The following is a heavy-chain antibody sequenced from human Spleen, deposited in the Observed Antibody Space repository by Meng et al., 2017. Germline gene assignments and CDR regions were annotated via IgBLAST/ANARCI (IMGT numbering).Heavy chain of an antibody. Sequence: GGSLRLSCEASGFTFSSYGMHWVRQAPGKGLEWVAAIWYDGSNKYYADSVKGRVTISKDNSRTTLYLQMNSLRAEDTAVYYCSGHVDYWGQGTLVTVSS. J-gene: IGHJ4*02. CDR2: IWYDGSNK. CDR3: SGHVDY. CDR1: GFTFSSYG. V-gene: IGHV3-33*01.